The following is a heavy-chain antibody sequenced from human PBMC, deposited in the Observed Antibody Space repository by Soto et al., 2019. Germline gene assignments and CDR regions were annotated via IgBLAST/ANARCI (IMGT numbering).Heavy chain of an antibody. CDR1: GGSISSGGYA. CDR3: ARSYSGGDAYFDY. CDR2: IYQSGST. J-gene: IGHJ4*02. Sequence: SETLSLTCAVSGGSISSGGYAWAWIRQPPGKGLEWVGYIYQSGSTYYNPSLKSRVTIAADRSKNQFSLNLAPVTAADTAVYYCARSYSGGDAYFDYWGKGTVVTVSS. V-gene: IGHV4-30-2*01. D-gene: IGHD2-21*02.